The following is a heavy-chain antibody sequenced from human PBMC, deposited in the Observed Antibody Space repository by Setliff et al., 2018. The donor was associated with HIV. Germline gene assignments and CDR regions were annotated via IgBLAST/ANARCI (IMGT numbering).Heavy chain of an antibody. V-gene: IGHV4-39*07. CDR2: IYYSGRS. CDR1: GGSISRYY. J-gene: IGHJ2*01. Sequence: KPSETLSLTCTVSGGSISRYYWGWIRQPPGKGLEWIGSIYYSGRSYYSPSLKSRVSLSVDTSKNQFSLKLRSVTAVDTAVYYCARSALWFGEADWYFDLWGRGTLVTVSS. CDR3: ARSALWFGEADWYFDL. D-gene: IGHD3-10*01.